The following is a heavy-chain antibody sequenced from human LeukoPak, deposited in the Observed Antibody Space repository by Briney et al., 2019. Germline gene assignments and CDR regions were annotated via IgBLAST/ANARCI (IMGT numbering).Heavy chain of an antibody. CDR3: ARDIEQQHELYAFDI. CDR1: GFTFDDYG. J-gene: IGHJ3*02. Sequence: GGPLRLSCAASGFTFDDYGMSWVRQAPGKGLEWVSGINWNGGSTGYADSVKGRFTISRDNAKNSLYLQMNSLRAEDTALYYCARDIEQQHELYAFDIWGQGTMVTVSS. D-gene: IGHD6-13*01. V-gene: IGHV3-20*04. CDR2: INWNGGST.